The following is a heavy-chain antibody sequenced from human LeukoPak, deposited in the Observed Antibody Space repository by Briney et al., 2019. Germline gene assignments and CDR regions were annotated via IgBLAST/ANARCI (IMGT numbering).Heavy chain of an antibody. CDR1: GFSFSDYW. CDR2: INGDGGIR. D-gene: IGHD4-17*01. V-gene: IGHV3-74*01. J-gene: IGHJ4*02. Sequence: PGGSLRLSCAASGFSFSDYWMHWVRQVPGKGLMWVANINGDGGIRNYADSVRGRFTISRDNAKNSLYLQMNSLRAEDTAVYYCARATYAGFDYWGQGTLVTVSS. CDR3: ARATYAGFDY.